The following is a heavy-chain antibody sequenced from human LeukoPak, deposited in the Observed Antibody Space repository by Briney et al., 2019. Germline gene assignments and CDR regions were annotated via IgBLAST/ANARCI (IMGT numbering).Heavy chain of an antibody. V-gene: IGHV3-48*01. D-gene: IGHD2-21*01. CDR2: ITSSGNVK. J-gene: IGHJ4*02. Sequence: GGSLRLSCIASGFSFSNYNMNWVRQAPGKGLEWISYITSSGNVKQYADYVKGRFTVSRDNAESSLYLQINSLRAEDTAIYYCARDHVDGGGGSSRRGDYWGQGTLVTVSS. CDR1: GFSFSNYN. CDR3: ARDHVDGGGGSSRRGDY.